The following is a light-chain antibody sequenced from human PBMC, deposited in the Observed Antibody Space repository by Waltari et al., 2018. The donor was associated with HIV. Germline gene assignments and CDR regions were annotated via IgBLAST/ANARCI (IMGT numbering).Light chain of an antibody. CDR2: GAS. CDR1: QSVSSSY. V-gene: IGKV3-20*01. J-gene: IGKJ1*01. Sequence: EIVLTQSPGTLSLSPGERATLSCRASQSVSSSYLAWYQQKPGQAPRLLIYGASRRATGIPDRVTGSGSGTDFSLTISRLEPEDFAVYYCQQYGSSPLWTFGQGTKVEIK. CDR3: QQYGSSPLWT.